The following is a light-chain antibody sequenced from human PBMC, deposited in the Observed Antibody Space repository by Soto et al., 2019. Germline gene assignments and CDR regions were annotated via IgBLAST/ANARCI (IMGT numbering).Light chain of an antibody. CDR1: QSFSSSY. CDR3: QQYGSSPALT. V-gene: IGKV3-20*01. Sequence: EIVLTQSPGTLSLSPGERATLSCRASQSFSSSYLAWYQQKPGQAPRLLIYGASSRAAGIPDRFSGSGSGTYFTLTISRLEPEDFAVYYCQQYGSSPALTFGGGTKVEIK. J-gene: IGKJ4*01. CDR2: GAS.